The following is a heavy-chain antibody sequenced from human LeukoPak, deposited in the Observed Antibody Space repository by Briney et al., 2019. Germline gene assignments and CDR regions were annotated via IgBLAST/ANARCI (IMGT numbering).Heavy chain of an antibody. CDR2: IWYDGSNK. V-gene: IGHV3-33*01. D-gene: IGHD5-24*01. CDR3: ARDNLRDGYNYYFDY. J-gene: IGHJ4*02. CDR1: GFTFSSYG. Sequence: GGSLRLSCAASGFTFSSYGMHWVRQAPGKGLEWVAVIWYDGSNKYYADSVKGRFTISRDNSKNTLYLQMNSLRAEDTAVYYCARDNLRDGYNYYFDYWGQETLVTVSS.